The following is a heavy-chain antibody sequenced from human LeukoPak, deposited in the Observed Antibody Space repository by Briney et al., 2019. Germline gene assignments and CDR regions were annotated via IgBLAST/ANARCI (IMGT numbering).Heavy chain of an antibody. V-gene: IGHV4-59*01. CDR1: GGSISSYY. CDR2: VYYSGST. CDR3: VRATNWGSIGP. J-gene: IGHJ5*02. Sequence: SETLSLTCTVSGGSISSYYCSWIRQPPGKGLEWIGYVYYSGSTNYNPSLKSRVTMSIDTSKNQFSLKLTSVTAADTAVYYCVRATNWGSIGPWGQGTLVTVSS. D-gene: IGHD7-27*01.